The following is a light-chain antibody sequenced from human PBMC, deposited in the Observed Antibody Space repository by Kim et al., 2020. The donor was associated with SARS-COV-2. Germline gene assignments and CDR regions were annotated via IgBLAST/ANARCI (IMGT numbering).Light chain of an antibody. CDR2: RND. CDR3: AARDDTLSGFL. Sequence: GRRVTISCSGSTSNLGSHFVYWYPQFPGTAPKLLIYRNDQRPSGVPDRFSGSKSGTSASLAISGLRSADEADYYCAARDDTLSGFLFGGGTKVTVL. V-gene: IGLV1-47*01. CDR1: TSNLGSHF. J-gene: IGLJ1*01.